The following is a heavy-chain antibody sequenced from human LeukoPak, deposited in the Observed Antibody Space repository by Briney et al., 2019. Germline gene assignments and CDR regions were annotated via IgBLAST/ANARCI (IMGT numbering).Heavy chain of an antibody. CDR1: GGPIGSTTYY. CDR2: IYYSGGT. D-gene: IGHD3-10*01. V-gene: IGHV4-39*01. J-gene: IGHJ6*03. Sequence: SETLSLTCTVSGGPIGSTTYYWAWIRQPPGKGLEWIGHIYYSGGTYYNPSLKSRVTISVDTSKNQFSLKLSSVTAADTAVYYCARQDYYGSGSYYYYMDVWGKGTTVTISS. CDR3: ARQDYYGSGSYYYYMDV.